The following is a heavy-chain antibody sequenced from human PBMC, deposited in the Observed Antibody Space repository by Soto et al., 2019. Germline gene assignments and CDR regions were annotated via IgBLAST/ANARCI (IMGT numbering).Heavy chain of an antibody. D-gene: IGHD3-22*01. V-gene: IGHV1-18*01. CDR3: VYYDSRGYYSGVFSY. J-gene: IGHJ4*02. CDR1: GYTFTSYG. CDR2: ISAYNDST. Sequence: GASVKVSCKASGYTFTSYGISWVRQAPGQGLEWMGWISAYNDSTNYAQKLQDRVTMTTDTSTSTAYMELRSLRTDDTALYYCVYYDSRGYYSGVFSYWGQGTLVTVSS.